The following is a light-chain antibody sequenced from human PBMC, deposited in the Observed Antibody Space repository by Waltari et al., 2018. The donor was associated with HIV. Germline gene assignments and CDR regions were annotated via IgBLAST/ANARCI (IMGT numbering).Light chain of an antibody. CDR3: QQYHNWPPWT. J-gene: IGKJ1*01. CDR1: QSVSSN. Sequence: DIVMMQSPATLSVSPGERATLSCRASQSVSSNLAWYQQKPGQAPRLLIYGASTRATGIPARFSGSGSGTEFTLTISSLQSEDFAVYYCQQYHNWPPWTFGQGTKVEVK. CDR2: GAS. V-gene: IGKV3D-15*01.